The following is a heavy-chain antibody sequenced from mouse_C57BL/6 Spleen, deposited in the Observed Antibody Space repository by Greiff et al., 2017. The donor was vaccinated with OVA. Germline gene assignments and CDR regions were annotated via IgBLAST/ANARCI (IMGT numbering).Heavy chain of an antibody. CDR1: GYTFTTYP. Sequence: VKLMESGAELVKPGASVKMSCKASGYTFTTYPIEWMKQNHGKSLEWIGNFHPYNDDTKYNEKFKGKATLTVEKSSSTVYLELSRLTSDDSAVYYCARARDYYGSSYLYFDVWGTGTTVTVSS. CDR2: FHPYNDDT. J-gene: IGHJ1*03. V-gene: IGHV1-47*01. CDR3: ARARDYYGSSYLYFDV. D-gene: IGHD1-1*01.